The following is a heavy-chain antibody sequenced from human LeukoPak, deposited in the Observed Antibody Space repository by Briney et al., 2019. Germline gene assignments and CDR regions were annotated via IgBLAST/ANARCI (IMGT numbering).Heavy chain of an antibody. CDR2: IYYGGST. CDR3: ARDLDNTAAAGSSFDY. J-gene: IGHJ4*02. D-gene: IGHD6-13*01. CDR1: GGSINSSSYY. V-gene: IGHV4-39*07. Sequence: SETLSLTCAVSGGSINSSSYYWGWIRQPPGKGLECIGSIYYGGSTYYNPSLKSRVTISVDMSKNQFSLQLNSVTPEDTAVYYCARDLDNTAAAGSSFDYWGQGTLVTVSS.